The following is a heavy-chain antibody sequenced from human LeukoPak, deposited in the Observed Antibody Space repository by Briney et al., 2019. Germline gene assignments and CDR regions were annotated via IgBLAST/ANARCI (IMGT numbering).Heavy chain of an antibody. CDR3: ARRYYYGSGSYYNYSPYYFDY. D-gene: IGHD3-10*01. CDR2: IYPGDSDT. V-gene: IGHV5-51*01. J-gene: IGHJ4*02. Sequence: GESLKISCKGSGYSFTSYWIGWVRQMPGKGLEWMGIIYPGDSDTRYSPSFQGQVTISADKSISTAYLQWGSLKASDTAMYYCARRYYYGSGSYYNYSPYYFDYWGQGTLVTVSS. CDR1: GYSFTSYW.